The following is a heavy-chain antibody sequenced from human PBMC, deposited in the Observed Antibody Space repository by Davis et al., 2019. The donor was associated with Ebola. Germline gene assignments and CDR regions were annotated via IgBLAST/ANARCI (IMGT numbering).Heavy chain of an antibody. J-gene: IGHJ5*02. CDR2: ISDTGDST. D-gene: IGHD2-15*01. Sequence: GGSLRLSCAASRLTFDTYAMAWVRRAPGKGLEWVSSISDTGDSTYYAASVKGRFTITRDNSKDTLFLQMNSVRIEDTAVYYCARNWVVGATGWFDPWGQGTLVTVSS. CDR3: ARNWVVGATGWFDP. V-gene: IGHV3-23*01. CDR1: RLTFDTYA.